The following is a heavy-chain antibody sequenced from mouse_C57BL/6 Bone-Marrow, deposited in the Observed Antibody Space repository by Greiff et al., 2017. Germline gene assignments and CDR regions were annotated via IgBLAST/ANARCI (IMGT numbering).Heavy chain of an antibody. CDR2: INPSNGGT. CDR1: GYTFTSYN. CDR3: ASDGSCFAWFAY. D-gene: IGHD1-1*01. V-gene: IGHV1-18*01. Sequence: VQLQQSGPELVRPGSSVKIPCKASGYTFTSYNMDWVKQRPIQSLEWIGNINPSNGGTLYNQKFKGKATLTVDKSSSTAYMELRSLTSEDTAVYYCASDGSCFAWFAYWGQGTLGTGSA. J-gene: IGHJ3*01.